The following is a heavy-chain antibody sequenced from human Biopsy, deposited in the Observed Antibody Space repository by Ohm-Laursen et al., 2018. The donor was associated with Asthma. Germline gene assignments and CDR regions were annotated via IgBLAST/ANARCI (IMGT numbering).Heavy chain of an antibody. V-gene: IGHV1-69*01. D-gene: IGHD6-19*01. CDR2: IMTVFGTT. CDR3: ARCQVGYSSGWSLLLKKIYYSGMGV. J-gene: IGHJ6*02. Sequence: SSVKVSCKAPGGTFSNFAISWVRQAPGQGLEWLGGIMTVFGTTNYAQKFQGRVTVTADESTSTAYMEVTSLRSEDTVIYYCARCQVGYSSGWSLLLKKIYYSGMGVWGQGTAVTVSS. CDR1: GGTFSNFA.